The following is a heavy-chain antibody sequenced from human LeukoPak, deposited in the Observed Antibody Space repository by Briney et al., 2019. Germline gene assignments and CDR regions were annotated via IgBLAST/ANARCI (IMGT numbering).Heavy chain of an antibody. Sequence: GGSLRLSCAASGFTFSSYSMSWVRQAPGKGLEWVSSISSSSYIYYADSVKGRFTISRDNAKKSLYLQMNSLRAEDTAVYYCARAGAYCSGGSCYSVRSYYYYGMDVWGQGTTVTVSS. D-gene: IGHD2-15*01. J-gene: IGHJ6*02. V-gene: IGHV3-21*01. CDR3: ARAGAYCSGGSCYSVRSYYYYGMDV. CDR2: ISSSSYI. CDR1: GFTFSSYS.